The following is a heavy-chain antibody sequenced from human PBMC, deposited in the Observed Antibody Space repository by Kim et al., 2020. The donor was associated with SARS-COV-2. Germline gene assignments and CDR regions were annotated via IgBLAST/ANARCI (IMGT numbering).Heavy chain of an antibody. CDR3: ARRVTTGNFHAFDI. V-gene: IGHV5-51*01. J-gene: IGHJ3*02. CDR1: GYSFTNYW. CDR2: IHPADSDT. D-gene: IGHD3-9*01. Sequence: GESLKISCRGSGYSFTNYWVAWVRQVPGRGLEWMGLIHPADSDTRYSPFFQGQVTIPADKSTTTTSLQWSSLKASDTAMYYCARRVTTGNFHAFDIWGQGTMVSVSS.